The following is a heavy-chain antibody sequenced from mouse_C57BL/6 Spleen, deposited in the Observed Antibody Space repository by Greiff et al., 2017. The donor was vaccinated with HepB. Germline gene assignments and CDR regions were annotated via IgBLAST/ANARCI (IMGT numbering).Heavy chain of an antibody. D-gene: IGHD1-1*01. J-gene: IGHJ1*03. V-gene: IGHV1-69*01. CDR1: GYTFTSYW. CDR3: ARGDYYYGSHWYFDV. CDR2: IDPSDSYT. Sequence: QVQLKQPGAELVMPGASVKLSCKASGYTFTSYWMHWVKQRPGQGLEWIGEIDPSDSYTNYNQKFKGKSTLTVDKSSSTAYMQLSSLTSEDSAVYYCARGDYYYGSHWYFDVWGTGTTVTVSS.